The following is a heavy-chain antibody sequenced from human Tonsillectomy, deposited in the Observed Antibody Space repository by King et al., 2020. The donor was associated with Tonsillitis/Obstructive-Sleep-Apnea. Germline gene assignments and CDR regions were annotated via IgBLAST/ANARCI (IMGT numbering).Heavy chain of an antibody. Sequence: VQLVESGGGLVQPGGSLKLSCAASGFSFSGSAMHWVRPASGKGLEWVGRIRSKTNNYPTAYAASVKGRFTISRDDSKNTAYLQMNSLKTEDTAVYYCTRLLDDFWSGSPTDYNWFDPWGQGTLVTVSS. J-gene: IGHJ5*02. CDR3: TRLLDDFWSGSPTDYNWFDP. CDR2: IRSKTNNYPT. D-gene: IGHD3-3*01. V-gene: IGHV3-73*01. CDR1: GFSFSGSA.